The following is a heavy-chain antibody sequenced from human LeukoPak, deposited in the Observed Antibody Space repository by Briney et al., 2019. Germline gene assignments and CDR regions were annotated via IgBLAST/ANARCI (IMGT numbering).Heavy chain of an antibody. CDR1: GYTFTSYG. CDR3: AIDYYDSSGHLFQH. CDR2: IIPILGIA. Sequence: SVKVSCKASGYTFTSYGISWVRQAPGQGLEWMGRIIPILGIANYAQKFQGRVTITADKSTSTAYMELSSLRSEDTAVYYCAIDYYDSSGHLFQHWGQGTLVTVSS. D-gene: IGHD3-22*01. V-gene: IGHV1-69*04. J-gene: IGHJ1*01.